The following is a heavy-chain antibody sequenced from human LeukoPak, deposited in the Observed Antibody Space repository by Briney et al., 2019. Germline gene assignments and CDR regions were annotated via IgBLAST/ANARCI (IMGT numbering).Heavy chain of an antibody. CDR1: DFTVGSNY. CDR2: IYSGGKT. J-gene: IGHJ4*02. CDR3: ARDGDDTTNW. D-gene: IGHD2-8*01. Sequence: GGSLRLSCAASDFTVGSNYMTWVRQAPGKGLEWVSVIYSGGKTFYEDSVKGRFTISRDDSKNTLYLQMNSLRAEDTAIYYCARDGDDTTNWWGQGTLVTVSS. V-gene: IGHV3-53*01.